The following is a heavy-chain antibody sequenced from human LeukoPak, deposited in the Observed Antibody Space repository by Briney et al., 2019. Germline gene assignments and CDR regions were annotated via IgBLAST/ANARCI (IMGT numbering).Heavy chain of an antibody. CDR3: ARDAITDDY. Sequence: GGSLRLSCAASGFTFSIYAVSWVRQAPGKGLEWVSAISGSGGSTYYADSVKGRFTISRDNAKNSVFLQMNSLRAEDTAVYYCARDAITDDYWGQGTLVTVSS. CDR1: GFTFSIYA. V-gene: IGHV3-23*01. D-gene: IGHD1-14*01. J-gene: IGHJ4*02. CDR2: ISGSGGST.